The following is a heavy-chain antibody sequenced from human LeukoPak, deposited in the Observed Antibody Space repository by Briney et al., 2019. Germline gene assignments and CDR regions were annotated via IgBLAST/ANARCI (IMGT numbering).Heavy chain of an antibody. Sequence: SETLSLTCTVSGGSISSGDYYWSWIRQPPGKGLEWIGEINHSGSTNYNPSLKSRVTISVDTSKNQFSLKLSSVTAADTAVYYCARPHRTRKNWFDPWGQGTLVTVSS. CDR2: INHSGST. CDR1: GGSISSGDYY. CDR3: ARPHRTRKNWFDP. D-gene: IGHD2-2*01. V-gene: IGHV4-39*07. J-gene: IGHJ5*02.